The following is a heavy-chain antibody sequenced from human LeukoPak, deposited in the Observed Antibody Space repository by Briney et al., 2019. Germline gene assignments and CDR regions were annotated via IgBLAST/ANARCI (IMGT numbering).Heavy chain of an antibody. CDR2: INHSGST. V-gene: IGHV4-34*01. J-gene: IGHJ4*02. Sequence: PSETLSLTCAVYGGSFSGYYWSWIRQPPGKGLEWIGEINHSGSTNYNPSLKSRVTISVDTSKNQFSLKLSSVTAADTAVYYCARTPTHYYDSSGYYVFDYWGQGTLVTVSS. CDR3: ARTPTHYYDSSGYYVFDY. D-gene: IGHD3-22*01. CDR1: GGSFSGYY.